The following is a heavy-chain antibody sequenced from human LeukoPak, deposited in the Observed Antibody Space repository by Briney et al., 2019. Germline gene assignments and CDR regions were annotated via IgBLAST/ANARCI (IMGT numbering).Heavy chain of an antibody. CDR3: AKEQARDLAYCGGDCYSDY. J-gene: IGHJ4*02. V-gene: IGHV3-23*01. Sequence: PGGSLRLSCAASGFTFSSYAMSWVRQAPGKGLEWVSAISGSGGSTYYADSVKGRFTISRDNSKNTLYLQMNSLRAEDTAVYYCAKEQARDLAYCGGDCYSDYWGQGTLVTVSS. D-gene: IGHD2-21*02. CDR2: ISGSGGST. CDR1: GFTFSSYA.